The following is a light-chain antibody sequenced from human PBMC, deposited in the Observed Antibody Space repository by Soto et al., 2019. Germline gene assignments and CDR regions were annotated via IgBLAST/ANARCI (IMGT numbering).Light chain of an antibody. J-gene: IGKJ5*01. CDR3: QQRSSWPIT. V-gene: IGKV3-11*01. CDR1: QSVSRY. Sequence: EVVLTQSPATLSLSPGERATLSCRASQSVSRYLAWYQQKPGQAPRLLIYDASNRATGIPARFSGSGSGTDFTLTISSLEPEDFAVYYCQQRSSWPITFGQGTRPE. CDR2: DAS.